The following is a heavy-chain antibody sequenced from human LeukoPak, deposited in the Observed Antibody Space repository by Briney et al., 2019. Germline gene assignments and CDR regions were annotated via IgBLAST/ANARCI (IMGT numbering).Heavy chain of an antibody. J-gene: IGHJ6*02. CDR3: ARGARLGPYYYGMDV. Sequence: PSETLSLTCTVSGYSISSGYYWGWIRQPPGKGLEWIGSIYHSGSTNYNPSLKSRVTISVDTSKNQFSLKLSSVTAADTAVYYCARGARLGPYYYGMDVWGQGTTVTVSS. V-gene: IGHV4-38-2*02. CDR2: IYHSGST. D-gene: IGHD1-26*01. CDR1: GYSISSGYY.